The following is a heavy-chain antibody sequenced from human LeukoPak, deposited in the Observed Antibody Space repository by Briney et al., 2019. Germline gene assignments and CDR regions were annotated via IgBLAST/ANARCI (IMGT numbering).Heavy chain of an antibody. CDR3: ARDQSLVAYSSTWFDY. CDR2: ISAYNGNT. CDR1: GYTFTNYG. J-gene: IGHJ4*02. D-gene: IGHD6-13*01. V-gene: IGHV1-18*01. Sequence: GASVKVSCKTSGYTFTNYGLSWVRQAPGQGLEWMGWISAYNGNTDYAQNLQGRVTLTTDTSTTTASLELRSMGSDDTAVYYCARDQSLVAYSSTWFDYWGQGTLVTVSS.